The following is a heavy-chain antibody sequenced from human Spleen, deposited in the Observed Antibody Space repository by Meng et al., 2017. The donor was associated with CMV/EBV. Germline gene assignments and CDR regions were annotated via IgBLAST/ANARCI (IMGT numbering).Heavy chain of an antibody. J-gene: IGHJ4*02. Sequence: QVQVQQWGAGRLKPSEPLSLPCAVYGGSFSGYYWSWIRQPPGKGLEWIGEINHSGSTNYNPSLKSRVTISVDTSKNQFSLKLSSVTAADTAVYYCALSRIAVAGKGMFDYWGQGTLVTVSS. CDR2: INHSGST. D-gene: IGHD6-19*01. V-gene: IGHV4-34*01. CDR3: ALSRIAVAGKGMFDY. CDR1: GGSFSGYY.